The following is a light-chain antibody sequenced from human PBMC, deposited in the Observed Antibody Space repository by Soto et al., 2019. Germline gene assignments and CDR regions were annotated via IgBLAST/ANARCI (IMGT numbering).Light chain of an antibody. V-gene: IGKV1-5*03. CDR2: KAS. CDR1: QSISSW. J-gene: IGKJ1*01. CDR3: QQYNSYSWT. Sequence: DIQMTQSPSTLFSSVGDKVTITFRASQSISSWLAWYQQKPGKAPKLLIYKASSLESGVPSRFSGSGSGTEFTLTISSLQPDDFATYYCQQYNSYSWTFGQGTKV.